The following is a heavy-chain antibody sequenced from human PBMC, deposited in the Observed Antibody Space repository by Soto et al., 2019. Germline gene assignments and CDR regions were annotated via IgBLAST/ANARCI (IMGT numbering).Heavy chain of an antibody. V-gene: IGHV1-24*01. CDR1: GYTLTELS. D-gene: IGHD3-3*01. Sequence: ASVKVSCKVSGYTLTELSMHWVRQAPGKGLEWMGGFDPEDGETIYAQKFQGRVTMTEDTSTDTAYMELSSLRSEDTAVYYCATPARITIFGVVISGAFDIWGQGTMVTVSS. CDR3: ATPARITIFGVVISGAFDI. CDR2: FDPEDGET. J-gene: IGHJ3*02.